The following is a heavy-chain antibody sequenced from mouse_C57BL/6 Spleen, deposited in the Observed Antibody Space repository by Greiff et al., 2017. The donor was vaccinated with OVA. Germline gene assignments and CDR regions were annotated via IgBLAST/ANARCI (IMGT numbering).Heavy chain of an antibody. J-gene: IGHJ4*01. CDR1: GFTFSDYG. D-gene: IGHD1-1*01. CDR2: ISSGSSTI. CDR3: ARNYYGSWYAMDY. V-gene: IGHV5-17*01. Sequence: DVMLVESGGGLVKPGGSLKLSCAASGFTFSDYGMHWVRQAPEKGLEWVAYISSGSSTIYYADTVKGRFTISRDNAKNTLFLQMTSLRSEDTAMYYCARNYYGSWYAMDYWGQGTSVTVSS.